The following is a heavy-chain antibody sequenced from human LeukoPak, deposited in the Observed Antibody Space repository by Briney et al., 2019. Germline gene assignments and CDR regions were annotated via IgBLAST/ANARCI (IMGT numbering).Heavy chain of an antibody. J-gene: IGHJ3*02. V-gene: IGHV4-39*01. Sequence: SETLSLTCTVSGGSISSSSYYWGWIRQPPGKGLEWIGSIYYSGSTYYNPSLKSRVTISVDTSENQFSLKLSSVTAADTAVYYCASPVLRYFDWLFQDAFDIWGQGTMVTVSS. CDR3: ASPVLRYFDWLFQDAFDI. D-gene: IGHD3-9*01. CDR1: GGSISSSSYY. CDR2: IYYSGST.